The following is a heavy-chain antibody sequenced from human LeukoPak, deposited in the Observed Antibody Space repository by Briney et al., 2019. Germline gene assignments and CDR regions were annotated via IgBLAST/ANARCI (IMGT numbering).Heavy chain of an antibody. J-gene: IGHJ4*02. CDR1: GGSISSYY. Sequence: PSETLSLTCTVSGGSISSYYWSWIRQHPGKGLEWIGYIYYSGSTNYNPSLKSRVTISVDTSKNQFSLKLSSVTAADTAVYYCARRKDGYNRLFDYWGQGTLVTVSS. CDR2: IYYSGST. CDR3: ARRKDGYNRLFDY. V-gene: IGHV4-59*08. D-gene: IGHD5-24*01.